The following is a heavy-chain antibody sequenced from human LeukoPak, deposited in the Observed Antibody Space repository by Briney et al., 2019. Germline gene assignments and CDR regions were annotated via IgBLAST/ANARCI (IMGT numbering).Heavy chain of an antibody. CDR3: ARDLAAAGDY. CDR2: IYSDGST. CDR1: GFSVISTY. J-gene: IGHJ4*02. D-gene: IGHD6-13*01. V-gene: IGHV3-53*01. Sequence: GGSLRLSCAASGFSVISTYMTWVRQAPGKGLEWVSVIYSDGSTYYADSVKGRFTISRDNSKNTLYLQMNSLRAEDTAVYYCARDLAAAGDYWGQGTLVTVSS.